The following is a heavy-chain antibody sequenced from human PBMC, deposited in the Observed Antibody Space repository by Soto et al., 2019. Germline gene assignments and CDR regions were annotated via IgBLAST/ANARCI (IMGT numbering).Heavy chain of an antibody. V-gene: IGHV7-4-1*01. CDR2: INSNTGNP. J-gene: IGHJ4*02. CDR1: GYNFNRHS. D-gene: IGHD1-26*01. Sequence: ASVKVSSKGSGYNFNRHSINWLRQAPGQGLEWMGWINSNTGNPTYEQGFTGRFVFSVDTSVSTVYLQIFSLKADDSAVYYCARDRARGSFDYWGQGTLVTVSS. CDR3: ARDRARGSFDY.